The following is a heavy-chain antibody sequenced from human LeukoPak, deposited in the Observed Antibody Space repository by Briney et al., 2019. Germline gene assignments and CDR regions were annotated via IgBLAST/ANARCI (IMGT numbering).Heavy chain of an antibody. CDR2: IYDDGRA. V-gene: IGHV3-53*05. D-gene: IGHD4-11*01. CDR3: ARDRPRRQSWVEFDA. CDR1: GFTVSTTL. Sequence: PGGSLRLSCTVSGFTVSTTLMDWVRQAPGKGLEWVSVIYDDGRAVYADSVKGRFTISRDNSKNIVYLQMNRLRVEDSAVCYCARDRPRRQSWVEFDAWGQGTLVTVSS. J-gene: IGHJ4*02.